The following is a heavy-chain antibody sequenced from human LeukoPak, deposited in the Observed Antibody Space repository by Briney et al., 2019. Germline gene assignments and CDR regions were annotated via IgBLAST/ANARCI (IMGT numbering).Heavy chain of an antibody. CDR2: IYTSGST. V-gene: IGHV4-4*07. CDR1: GGSLSSYY. D-gene: IGHD5-24*01. CDR3: ARGRVYYYYYMDV. J-gene: IGHJ6*03. Sequence: PSETLSLTCTVSGGSLSSYYGSWIRQPAGKGLEWIGRIYTSGSTNYNPSLKSRVTMSVDTSKNQFSLKLSSVTAADTAVYYCARGRVYYYYYMDVWGKGTTVTVSS.